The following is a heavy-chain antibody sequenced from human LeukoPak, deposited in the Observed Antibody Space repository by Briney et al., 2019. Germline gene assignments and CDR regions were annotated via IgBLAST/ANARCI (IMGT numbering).Heavy chain of an antibody. Sequence: SETLSLTCTVSGGSISSYYWSWTRQPAGKGLEWIGRIYTSGTTHYNPSLKSRVTMSVDTSMNQFSLKLSSVTAADTAVYYCARLSTVTTSFDYWGQGALVTVSS. D-gene: IGHD4-17*01. J-gene: IGHJ4*02. CDR3: ARLSTVTTSFDY. CDR2: IYTSGTT. V-gene: IGHV4-4*07. CDR1: GGSISSYY.